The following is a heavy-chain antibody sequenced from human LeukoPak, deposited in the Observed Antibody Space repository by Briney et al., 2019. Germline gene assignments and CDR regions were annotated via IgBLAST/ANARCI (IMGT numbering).Heavy chain of an antibody. CDR3: AKDSAPPFTVKPRN. CDR1: GFTFSSYA. J-gene: IGHJ4*02. V-gene: IGHV3-23*01. Sequence: GGSLRLSCAASGFTFSSYAMSWVRQAPGEGLEWVSAISGSGGSTYYADSVKGRFTISRDNSKNTLYLQMNSLRAEDTAVYYCAKDSAPPFTVKPRNWGQGTLVTVSS. D-gene: IGHD4-17*01. CDR2: ISGSGGST.